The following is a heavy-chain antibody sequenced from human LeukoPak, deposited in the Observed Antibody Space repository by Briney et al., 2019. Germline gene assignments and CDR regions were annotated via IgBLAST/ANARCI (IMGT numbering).Heavy chain of an antibody. CDR3: ARNMPFNWNGDY. J-gene: IGHJ4*02. CDR2: IKQDGSEE. D-gene: IGHD1-1*01. V-gene: IGHV3-7*01. Sequence: GGSLRLSCAASGFTFNTYWITWVRQAPGKGLEWVANIKQDGSEEYYVDSVKGRFTISRDNAKNSVYLQMNSLRAEDTAVYYCARNMPFNWNGDYWGQGTLVTVSS. CDR1: GFTFNTYW.